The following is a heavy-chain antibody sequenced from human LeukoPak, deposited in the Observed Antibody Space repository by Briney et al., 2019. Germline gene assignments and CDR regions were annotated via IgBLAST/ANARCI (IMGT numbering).Heavy chain of an antibody. CDR1: GYSFIGYY. D-gene: IGHD6-19*01. V-gene: IGHV1-2*02. Sequence: GASVKVSCKASGYSFIGYYIHWMRQAPGQGLEWMGWINPNNGGTNSAQKFQGRVTMTRDTSISTAYMELGGLRTDGTAVFYCASVYSSGWYFDYWGQGTLVTVSS. CDR2: INPNNGGT. CDR3: ASVYSSGWYFDY. J-gene: IGHJ4*02.